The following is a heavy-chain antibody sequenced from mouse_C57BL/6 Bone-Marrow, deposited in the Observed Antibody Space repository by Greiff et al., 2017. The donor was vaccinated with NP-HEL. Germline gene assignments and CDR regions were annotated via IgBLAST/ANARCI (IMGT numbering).Heavy chain of an antibody. D-gene: IGHD2-5*01. CDR3: ASRAYYSNYGYAMDY. J-gene: IGHJ4*01. Sequence: VQLQQSGAELMKPGASVKLSCKATGYTFTGYWIEWVKQRPGHGLEWIGEILPGSGSTNYNEKFKGKATFTADTSSNTASMQLSSLTTEDSAIYDCASRAYYSNYGYAMDYWGQGTSVTVSS. CDR1: GYTFTGYW. V-gene: IGHV1-9*01. CDR2: ILPGSGST.